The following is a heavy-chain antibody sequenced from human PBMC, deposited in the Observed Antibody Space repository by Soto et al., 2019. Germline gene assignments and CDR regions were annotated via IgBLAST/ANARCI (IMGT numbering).Heavy chain of an antibody. J-gene: IGHJ4*02. Sequence: EVQLLESGGGLVQPGGSLRLSCAASGFTFSRYAMSWVRQAPGKGLEWVSGISGDGGSTYYADSVKGRFTISRDNSKNTVNPEMNRLEAEEPAVLYCSKNPFFDYLGQGTLVTVSS. CDR3: SKNPFFDY. CDR1: GFTFSRYA. CDR2: ISGDGGST. V-gene: IGHV3-23*01.